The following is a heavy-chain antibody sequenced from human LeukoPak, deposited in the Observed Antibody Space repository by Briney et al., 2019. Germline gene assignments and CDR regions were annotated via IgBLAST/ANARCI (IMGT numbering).Heavy chain of an antibody. V-gene: IGHV3-21*01. J-gene: IGHJ4*02. Sequence: GGSLRLSCAASGFTFSSYAMSWVRQAPGKGLEWVSSISSSSYIYYADSVKGRFTISRDNAKNSLYLQMNSLRAEDTAVYYCARAEKGFDYWGQGTLVTVSS. CDR2: ISSSSYI. CDR3: ARAEKGFDY. CDR1: GFTFSSYA.